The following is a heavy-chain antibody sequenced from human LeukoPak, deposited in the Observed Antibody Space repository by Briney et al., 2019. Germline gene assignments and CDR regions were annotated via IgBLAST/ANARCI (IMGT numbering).Heavy chain of an antibody. V-gene: IGHV1-69*05. CDR3: ARSSSGGYYFDY. Sequence: ASVKVSCKASGGTFSSYAISWVRQAPGQGLEWMGGIIPIFGTANYAQKFQGRVTITTDESTSTAYMELSSLRSEDTAVYYCARSSSGGYYFDYWGQGTLVTVSS. CDR2: IIPIFGTA. D-gene: IGHD6-6*01. CDR1: GGTFSSYA. J-gene: IGHJ4*02.